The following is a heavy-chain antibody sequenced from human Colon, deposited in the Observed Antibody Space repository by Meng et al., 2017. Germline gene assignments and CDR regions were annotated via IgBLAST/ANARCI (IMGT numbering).Heavy chain of an antibody. CDR1: GGSITSSDW. CDR2: TYQNGRP. V-gene: IGHV4-4*02. Sequence: QVRLQEAGPGLVKPSGTLSLTCTVSGGSITSSDWWSWVRQTPGKGLEWIGETYQNGRPNYNPSLKSRVTISVDKSKNQFSLNMTSVTAADTAVYYCAREVVVAGTRNWLDPWGQGILVTVSS. CDR3: AREVVVAGTRNWLDP. J-gene: IGHJ5*02. D-gene: IGHD6-19*01.